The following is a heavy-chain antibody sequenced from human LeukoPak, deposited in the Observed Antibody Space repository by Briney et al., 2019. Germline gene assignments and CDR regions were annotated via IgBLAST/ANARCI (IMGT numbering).Heavy chain of an antibody. CDR2: IYYSGST. Sequence: PSETLSLTCTVSGGSISSSSYYWGWIRQPPGKGLEWIGSIYYSGSTYYNPSLKSRVTISVDTSKNQFSLKLSSVTAADTAVYYCARVGVYGLCTSSACFSPFDCWGQGTLVTVSS. J-gene: IGHJ4*02. CDR1: GGSISSSSYY. V-gene: IGHV4-39*07. D-gene: IGHD2-2*03. CDR3: ARVGVYGLCTSSACFSPFDC.